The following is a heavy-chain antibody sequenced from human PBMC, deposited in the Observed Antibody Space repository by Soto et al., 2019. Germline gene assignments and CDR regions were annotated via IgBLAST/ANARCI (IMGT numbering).Heavy chain of an antibody. D-gene: IGHD6-19*01. J-gene: IGHJ4*02. Sequence: PSETLSLTCAVSGYSITSGYYWGGGRQPPGKGLEWIGRFYYGGSTFYNPSLKSRVTISVGASKNNFSLRLTSVTAADTAVYFCTRVVAGFDYWGQGIRVTVSS. CDR3: TRVVAGFDY. CDR2: FYYGGST. V-gene: IGHV4-38-2*01. CDR1: GYSITSGYY.